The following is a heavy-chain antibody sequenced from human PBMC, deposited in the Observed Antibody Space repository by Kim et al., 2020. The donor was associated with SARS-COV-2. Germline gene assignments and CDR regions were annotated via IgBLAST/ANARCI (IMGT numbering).Heavy chain of an antibody. CDR1: GGSISSYT. CDR2: IYTSGST. D-gene: IGHD2-2*01. Sequence: SETLSLTCTVSGGSISSYTWSWIRQPAGKGLEWIGRIYTSGSTNYNPSLKSRVTMSVDTSKNQFSLKLSSVTAADTAVYYCAREGCCSSTSGHFMGWFDPWGEGTLVTLSS. CDR3: AREGCCSSTSGHFMGWFDP. J-gene: IGHJ5*02. V-gene: IGHV4-4*07.